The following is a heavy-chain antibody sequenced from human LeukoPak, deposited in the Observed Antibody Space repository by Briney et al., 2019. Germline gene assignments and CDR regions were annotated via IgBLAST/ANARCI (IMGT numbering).Heavy chain of an antibody. Sequence: ASVKVSCKTSGFIFSTYGISWVRQAPGQGLEWMGWISANSGDTNYAQKLQGRVTMTTDTSTSTAYMELRNLRSDDTAVYFCARDLGYNGGWFAAFDVWGQGTGVTVSS. D-gene: IGHD6-19*01. V-gene: IGHV1-18*01. CDR3: ARDLGYNGGWFAAFDV. J-gene: IGHJ3*01. CDR1: GFIFSTYG. CDR2: ISANSGDT.